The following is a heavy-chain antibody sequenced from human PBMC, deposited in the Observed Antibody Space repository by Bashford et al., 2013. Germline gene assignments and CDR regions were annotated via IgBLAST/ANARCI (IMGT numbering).Heavy chain of an antibody. V-gene: IGHV4-59*12. CDR2: LSYTGGT. J-gene: IGHJ5*02. Sequence: SETLSLTCSVSGDSINTYFWKWIRQPPGKGLEWIGHLSYTGGTKYNPSLKSRVTISTDPSNTDTSTRRFSLTLTSVTAADTAVYYCARGDGNGALNHWGQGTLVTVSS. D-gene: IGHD5-24*01. CDR3: ARGDGNGALNH. CDR1: GDSINTYF.